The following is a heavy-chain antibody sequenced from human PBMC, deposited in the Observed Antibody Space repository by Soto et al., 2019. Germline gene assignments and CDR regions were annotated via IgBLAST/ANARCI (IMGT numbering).Heavy chain of an antibody. D-gene: IGHD3-22*01. Sequence: ASVKVSCKASGGTFSSYTICWVLQAPGQGLEWMGGIIPIFGTANYAQKFQGRVTITADESTSTAYMEVSSLRSEDTAVYYCARVIGNDYDSSGYSQFDYWGQGTLVTVSS. V-gene: IGHV1-69*13. CDR3: ARVIGNDYDSSGYSQFDY. CDR2: IIPIFGTA. CDR1: GGTFSSYT. J-gene: IGHJ4*02.